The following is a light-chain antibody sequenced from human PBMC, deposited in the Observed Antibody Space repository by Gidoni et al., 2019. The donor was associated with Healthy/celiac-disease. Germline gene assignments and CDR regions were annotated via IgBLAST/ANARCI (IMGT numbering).Light chain of an antibody. CDR1: QSVLYSSNNKNY. V-gene: IGKV4-1*01. Sequence: IVITQSPDSLPVSLGERATINCKSSQSVLYSSNNKNYLAWYQQKPGQPPKLLIYWASTRESGVPDRFSGSGSGTDFTLTISSLQAEDVAVYYCQQYYSTPYTFGQGTKLEIK. CDR3: QQYYSTPYT. J-gene: IGKJ2*01. CDR2: WAS.